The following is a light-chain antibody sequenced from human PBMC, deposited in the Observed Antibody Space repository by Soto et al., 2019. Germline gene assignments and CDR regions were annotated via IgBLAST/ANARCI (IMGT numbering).Light chain of an antibody. J-gene: IGKJ4*01. CDR1: QSVSNY. CDR2: DAS. V-gene: IGKV3-11*01. Sequence: EIVLTQSPATLSLSPGDRATLSCRASQSVSNYLAWYQQKPGQAPRLLIYDASNRASGIPARFSGSGSGTDFTRTISSLVPEDFAVYYCQQRSNWPPVTFGGGTKVEIK. CDR3: QQRSNWPPVT.